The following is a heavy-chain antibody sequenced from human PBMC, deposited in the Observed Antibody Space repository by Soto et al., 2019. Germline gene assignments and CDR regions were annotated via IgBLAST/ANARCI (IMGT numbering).Heavy chain of an antibody. CDR1: GFTCSRYS. CDR2: ISSTTNYI. CDR3: ARESEDLTANFDY. J-gene: IGHJ4*02. V-gene: IGHV3-21*01. Sequence: GGALRVSCAASGFTCSRYSMNWVRQAPGKGLEWVSSISSTTNYIYYADSMKGRFTVSRDNAKNSVYLDMNSLSAEDTAVYYCARESEDLTANFDYWGQGTLVTVSS.